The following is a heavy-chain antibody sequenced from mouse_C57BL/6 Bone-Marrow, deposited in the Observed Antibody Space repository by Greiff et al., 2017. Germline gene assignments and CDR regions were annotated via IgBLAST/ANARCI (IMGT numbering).Heavy chain of an antibody. V-gene: IGHV14-4*01. CDR2: IDPENGDT. CDR3: TPVSSLTDYFDY. D-gene: IGHD6-1*01. Sequence: EVQLQQSGAELVRPGASVKLSCTASGFNIKDDYMHWVKQRPEQGLEWIGWIDPENGDTEYASKFQGKATITADTSSNTAYLQLSSLTSEDTAVYYCTPVSSLTDYFDYWGQGTTLTVSS. CDR1: GFNIKDDY. J-gene: IGHJ2*01.